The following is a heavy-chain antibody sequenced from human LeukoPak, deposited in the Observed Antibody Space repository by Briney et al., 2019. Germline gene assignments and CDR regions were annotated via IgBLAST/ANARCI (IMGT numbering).Heavy chain of an antibody. CDR3: ARSRYSGSYPHFDY. CDR2: IYYSGST. V-gene: IGHV4-59*08. D-gene: IGHD1-26*01. J-gene: IGHJ4*02. Sequence: SETLSLTCTVSGGSISSYYWSWIRQPPGKGLEWIGYIYYSGSTNYNPSLKSRVTISVDTSKNQFSLKLSSVTAADTAVYYCARSRYSGSYPHFDYWGQGTLVTVSS. CDR1: GGSISSYY.